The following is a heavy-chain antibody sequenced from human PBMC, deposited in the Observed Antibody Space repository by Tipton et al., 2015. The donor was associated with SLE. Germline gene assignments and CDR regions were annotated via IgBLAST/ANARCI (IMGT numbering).Heavy chain of an antibody. CDR2: LYYSGNT. J-gene: IGHJ5*02. CDR1: GGSISSSY. CDR3: ARHGGVSGNWFDP. Sequence: TLSLTCTVSGGSISSSYWSWIRQPPGKGLEWIGYLYYSGNTDYNPSLKSRVTISPDTSKNQFSLKLSSVTAADTAVYYCARHGGVSGNWFDPWGQGILVTVSS. V-gene: IGHV4-59*08. D-gene: IGHD3-16*01.